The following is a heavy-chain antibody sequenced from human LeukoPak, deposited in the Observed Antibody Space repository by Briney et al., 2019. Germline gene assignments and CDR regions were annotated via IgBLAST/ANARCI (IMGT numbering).Heavy chain of an antibody. CDR3: AKEGLHYGSGSYYSNWFDP. CDR1: GFTFSSYS. CDR2: ISSSGSYT. V-gene: IGHV3-21*04. D-gene: IGHD3-10*01. J-gene: IGHJ5*02. Sequence: AGGSLRLSCAASGFTFSSYSMNWVRQAPGKGLEWVSSISSSGSYTFYVDSVRGRLTISRDNAKNSLYLQMNSLRAEDTAVYYCAKEGLHYGSGSYYSNWFDPWGQGTPVTVSS.